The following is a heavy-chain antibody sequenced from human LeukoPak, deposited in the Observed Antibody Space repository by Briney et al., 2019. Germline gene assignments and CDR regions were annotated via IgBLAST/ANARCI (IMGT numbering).Heavy chain of an antibody. Sequence: SETLSLTCTVSGGSISSSSYYWGWIRQPPGKGLEWIGSIYYSGSTYYNPSLKSRVTISVDTSKNQFSLKLSSVTAADTAMYYCARVSPSAYYYPFDYWGQGTLVTVSS. CDR3: ARVSPSAYYYPFDY. CDR2: IYYSGST. V-gene: IGHV4-39*07. CDR1: GGSISSSSYY. D-gene: IGHD3-22*01. J-gene: IGHJ4*02.